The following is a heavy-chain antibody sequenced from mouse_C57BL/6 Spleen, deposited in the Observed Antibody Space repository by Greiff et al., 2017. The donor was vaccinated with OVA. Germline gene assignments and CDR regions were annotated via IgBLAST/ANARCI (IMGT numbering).Heavy chain of an antibody. D-gene: IGHD2-2*01. Sequence: QVQLQQPGAELVKPGASVKMSCKASGYTFTSYWITWVKQRPGQGLEWIGDIYPGSGSTNYNEKFKSKATLTVDTSSSTAYMQLSSLTSEDSAVYYCASSSYGYGRNYAMDYWGQGTSVTVSS. CDR1: GYTFTSYW. V-gene: IGHV1-55*01. J-gene: IGHJ4*01. CDR2: IYPGSGST. CDR3: ASSSYGYGRNYAMDY.